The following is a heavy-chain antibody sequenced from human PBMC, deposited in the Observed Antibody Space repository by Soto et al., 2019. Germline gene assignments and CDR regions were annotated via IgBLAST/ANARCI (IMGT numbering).Heavy chain of an antibody. CDR2: ISAYNGNT. D-gene: IGHD1-1*01. V-gene: IGHV1-18*01. CDR1: GYTFTSYG. J-gene: IGHJ3*02. CDR3: ARVRNYRSPNDVAFDI. Sequence: ASVKVSCKASGYTFTSYGISWVRQAPGQGLEWMGWISAYNGNTNYAQKLQGRVTMTTDTSTSTANMELRSLRSDDTAVYYCARVRNYRSPNDVAFDIWGQGTMVTVSS.